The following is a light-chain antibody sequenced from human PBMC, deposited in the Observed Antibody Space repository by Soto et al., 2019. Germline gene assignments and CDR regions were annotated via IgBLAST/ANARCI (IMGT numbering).Light chain of an antibody. V-gene: IGKV3D-11*01. CDR1: QGVSSY. Sequence: IVLTQSPATLYLSPGERATLSCRASQGVSSYLAWYQQKPGQAPRLLIYDASNRATGIPARFSGSGPGTDFTLTISSLEPEDFAVYYCQQRGTFGQGTRLEIK. CDR2: DAS. CDR3: QQRGT. J-gene: IGKJ5*01.